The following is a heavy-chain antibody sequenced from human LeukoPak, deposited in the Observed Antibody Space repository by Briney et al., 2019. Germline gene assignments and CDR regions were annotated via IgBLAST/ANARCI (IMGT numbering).Heavy chain of an antibody. J-gene: IGHJ4*02. V-gene: IGHV1-46*03. CDR3: ARWDGYRGAHFDY. CDR2: MNLSDGST. CDR1: RYTFTSYY. Sequence: ASVNVSCQASRYTFTSYYMHWVRQARGQGLEWTGRMNLSDGSTSYAQKLQGRVTMTSDTSTSTVYMELSSLRAEDTAVYYCARWDGYRGAHFDYWGQGTLVTVSS. D-gene: IGHD5-24*01.